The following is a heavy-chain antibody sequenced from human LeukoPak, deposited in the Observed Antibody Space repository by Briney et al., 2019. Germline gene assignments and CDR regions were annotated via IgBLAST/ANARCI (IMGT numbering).Heavy chain of an antibody. V-gene: IGHV3-48*03. CDR1: GFTFSSYE. J-gene: IGHJ5*02. Sequence: PGGSLRLSCAASGFTFSSYEMNWVRQAPGKGLEWVSYIGSSGSTIYYADSVKGRFTISRDNAKNSLYLQMNSLRAEDTAVYYCARDKDDILTGYRHNWFDPWGQGTLVTVSS. CDR2: IGSSGSTI. D-gene: IGHD3-9*01. CDR3: ARDKDDILTGYRHNWFDP.